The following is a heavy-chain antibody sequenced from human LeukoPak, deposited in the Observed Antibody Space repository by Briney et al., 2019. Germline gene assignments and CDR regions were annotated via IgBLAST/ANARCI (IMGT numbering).Heavy chain of an antibody. CDR1: GGSISGSF. V-gene: IGHV4-59*01. J-gene: IGHJ4*02. CDR3: ARGIESYGDYGY. D-gene: IGHD4-17*01. Sequence: SETLSLTCTVSGGSISGSFWSWIRQPPGKGLEWIAYMYNSGSTNYNPSLKSRVTISIDTSKNQFSLKLSSLTAADTAIYYCARGIESYGDYGYWGQGILVTVSS. CDR2: MYNSGST.